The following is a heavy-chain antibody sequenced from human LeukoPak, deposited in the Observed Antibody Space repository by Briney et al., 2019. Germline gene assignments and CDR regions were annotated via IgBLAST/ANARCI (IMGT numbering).Heavy chain of an antibody. V-gene: IGHV3-48*03. J-gene: IGHJ4*02. CDR3: ARGGPRVAVADAFDY. D-gene: IGHD6-19*01. Sequence: GGSLRPSCATSGFTFSSFEMNWVRQAPGKGLEWISYISGSGRAIYNADSVKGRFTISRDNAKSSLYLQMNSLRVEDTAVYYCARGGPRVAVADAFDYWGQGTLVTVTS. CDR2: ISGSGRAI. CDR1: GFTFSSFE.